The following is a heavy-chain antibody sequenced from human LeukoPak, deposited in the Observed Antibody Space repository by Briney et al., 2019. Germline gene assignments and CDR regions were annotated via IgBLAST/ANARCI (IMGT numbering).Heavy chain of an antibody. Sequence: PSETLSLTCAVSGGSISSGGYSWSWIRQPPGKGLEWIGYIYHSGSTYYYPSLKSRVTISVDTSKNQFSLKLSSVTAADTAVYYCARHHSYYDSSGYYLYYFDYWGQGTLVTVSS. J-gene: IGHJ4*02. V-gene: IGHV4-30-2*01. CDR1: GGSISSGGYS. D-gene: IGHD3-22*01. CDR3: ARHHSYYDSSGYYLYYFDY. CDR2: IYHSGST.